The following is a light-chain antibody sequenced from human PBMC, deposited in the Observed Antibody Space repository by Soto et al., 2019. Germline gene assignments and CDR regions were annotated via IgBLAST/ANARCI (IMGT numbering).Light chain of an antibody. V-gene: IGKV3-20*01. Sequence: EIVLTQSPGTLSLSPGERATLSCRASQTVSSSYLAWYQQKPGQAPRLLIFGASSRATGIPDRFSGSVSGTDLTLTITRLEPEDFAVYYWQQYVSWWTFGQGTKVEIK. J-gene: IGKJ1*01. CDR1: QTVSSSY. CDR2: GAS. CDR3: QQYVSWWT.